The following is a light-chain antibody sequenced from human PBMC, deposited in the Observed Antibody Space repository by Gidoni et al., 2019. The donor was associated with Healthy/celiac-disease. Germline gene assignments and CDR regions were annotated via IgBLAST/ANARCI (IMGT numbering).Light chain of an antibody. V-gene: IGKV3-15*01. CDR1: QSVSSN. J-gene: IGKJ4*01. Sequence: ILITQSPATLSVSPGERATPSCRASQSVSSNLAWYQQKPGQAPRLLIYGASTRATGIPARFSGSGSGTEFTLTISSLQSEDFAVYYCQQYNNWPPLTFGGGTKVEIK. CDR3: QQYNNWPPLT. CDR2: GAS.